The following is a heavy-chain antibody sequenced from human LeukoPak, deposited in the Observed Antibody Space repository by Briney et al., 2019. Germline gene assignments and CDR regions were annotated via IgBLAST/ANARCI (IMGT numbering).Heavy chain of an antibody. V-gene: IGHV3-23*01. CDR3: AKERSGIPAAANY. J-gene: IGHJ4*02. CDR2: ISGSDGST. CDR1: GFTFSSYA. D-gene: IGHD6-13*01. Sequence: GGSLRLSCAASGFTFSSYAMSWVRQAPGKGLDWVSGISGSDGSTYYADSVKGRFTISRDNSKNTLYLQMNSLRAEDTAVYYCAKERSGIPAAANYWGQGTLVTVYS.